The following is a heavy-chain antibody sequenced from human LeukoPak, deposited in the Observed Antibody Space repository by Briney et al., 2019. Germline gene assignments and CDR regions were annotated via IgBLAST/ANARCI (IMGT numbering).Heavy chain of an antibody. CDR1: GFTFSSYG. CDR2: ISGSGGNT. Sequence: GGTLRLSCAASGFTFSSYGMSWVRQAPGKGLECVSAISGSGGNTYYADSVKGRFTISRDNSKNTLYLQMNSLRAEDTAVYYCAKDLIGSAYYYDSSGYYYRFRHWGQGTLVTVSS. J-gene: IGHJ4*02. CDR3: AKDLIGSAYYYDSSGYYYRFRH. D-gene: IGHD3-22*01. V-gene: IGHV3-23*01.